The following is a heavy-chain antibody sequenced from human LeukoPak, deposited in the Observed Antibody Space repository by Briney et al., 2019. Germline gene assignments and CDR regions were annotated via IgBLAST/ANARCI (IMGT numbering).Heavy chain of an antibody. Sequence: GGSLRLSCAASGFSFSNYWMHWVRQAPGKGLVWVTRMNSDGSATYYADSVQGRFTISRDNAKNTLYLQMNSLRAEDTAMYFCAKGPNYFDSWGQGTLVTASS. CDR1: GFSFSNYW. V-gene: IGHV3-74*01. CDR2: MNSDGSAT. CDR3: AKGPNYFDS. J-gene: IGHJ4*02.